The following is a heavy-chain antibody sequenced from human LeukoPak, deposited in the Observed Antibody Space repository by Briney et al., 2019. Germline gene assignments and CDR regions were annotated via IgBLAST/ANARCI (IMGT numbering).Heavy chain of an antibody. J-gene: IGHJ5*02. CDR2: LYYSGST. CDR3: ARGRSYYDILTGKGNSWFDP. Sequence: PSETLSLTCTVSGGSISSYYWSWIRQPPGKGLEWIGYLYYSGSTNYNPSLKSRVTISVDTSKNQFSLKLSSVTAADTAVYYCARGRSYYDILTGKGNSWFDPWGQGTLVTVSS. CDR1: GGSISSYY. V-gene: IGHV4-59*01. D-gene: IGHD3-9*01.